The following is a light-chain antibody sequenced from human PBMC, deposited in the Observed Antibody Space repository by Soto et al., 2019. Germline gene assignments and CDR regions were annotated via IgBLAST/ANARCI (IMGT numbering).Light chain of an antibody. CDR1: SGHSNYA. Sequence: QLVLTQSPSASASLGASVKLTCTLSSGHSNYAIAWHQQQPEKGPRFLMKLNSDGSHSQGAGIPDRFSGSSSGAERYLTISTLQSEDEADYYCQTWVTGIHIFGGGTTLTVL. CDR2: LNSDGSH. CDR3: QTWVTGIHI. J-gene: IGLJ2*01. V-gene: IGLV4-69*01.